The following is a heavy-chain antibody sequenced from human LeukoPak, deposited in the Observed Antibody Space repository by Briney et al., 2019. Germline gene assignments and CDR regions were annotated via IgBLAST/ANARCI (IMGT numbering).Heavy chain of an antibody. V-gene: IGHV3-23*01. CDR2: ISGSGGST. CDR3: AKSSSGWYPQYYFDY. D-gene: IGHD6-19*01. J-gene: IGHJ4*02. CDR1: GFTFSSYA. Sequence: GGSLRLSCAASGFTFSSYAMSWDRQAPGKGLEWVSAISGSGGSTYYADSVKGRFTISRDNSKNTLYLQMNSLRAEDTAVYYCAKSSSGWYPQYYFDYWGQGTLVTVSS.